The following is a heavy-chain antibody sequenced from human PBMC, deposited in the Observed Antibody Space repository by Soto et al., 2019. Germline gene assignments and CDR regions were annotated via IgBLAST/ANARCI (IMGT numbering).Heavy chain of an antibody. J-gene: IGHJ4*02. D-gene: IGHD2-8*01. CDR1: GGSISSSSYY. V-gene: IGHV4-39*01. CDR2: VYYSGTT. CDR3: GNLGIVLTVYAVDY. Sequence: QLQLQESGPGLVKPSETLSLTCTVSGGSISSSSYYWGWVRQPPGKGLEWIGSVYYSGTTYYSPSLQSRVTISVDTSKNQSSLNLTSVTDADTAVYYCGNLGIVLTVYAVDYWGQGTLVTVSS.